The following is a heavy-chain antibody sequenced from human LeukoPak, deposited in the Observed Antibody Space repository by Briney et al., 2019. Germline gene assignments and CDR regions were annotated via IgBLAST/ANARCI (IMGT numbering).Heavy chain of an antibody. D-gene: IGHD6-13*01. J-gene: IGHJ4*02. Sequence: PGGSLRLSCAASGFTFSSYAMSWVRQAPGKGLEWVSAISGSGGSTYYADSVKGRFTISRDNSKNTLYLQMNSLRAEDTAVYYCARAPGEQQLVPVDYWGQGTLVTVSS. CDR1: GFTFSSYA. CDR2: ISGSGGST. V-gene: IGHV3-23*01. CDR3: ARAPGEQQLVPVDY.